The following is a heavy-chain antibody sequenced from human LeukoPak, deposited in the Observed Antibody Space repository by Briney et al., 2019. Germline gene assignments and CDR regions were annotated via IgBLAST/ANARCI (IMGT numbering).Heavy chain of an antibody. Sequence: GASVKVSCKASGYTFTGYYMHWVRQAPGQGLEWMGWINPNSGDTNYAQKFQGRVTMTRDTSISTAYMELSRLRSDDTAVYYCARDFEGSTPKYYFDYWGQGTLVTVSS. CDR1: GYTFTGYY. CDR2: INPNSGDT. D-gene: IGHD2-2*01. J-gene: IGHJ4*02. CDR3: ARDFEGSTPKYYFDY. V-gene: IGHV1-2*02.